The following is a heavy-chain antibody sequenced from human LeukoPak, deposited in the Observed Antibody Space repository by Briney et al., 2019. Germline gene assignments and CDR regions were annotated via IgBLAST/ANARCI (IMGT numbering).Heavy chain of an antibody. Sequence: ASVKVSCKASGYTFASSDINWVRQATGQGLEWMGWMNPNSGHTGYAQKFQGRVTITRDTSISTAYMELSSLGSDDTAVYYCARGPPYDLWNGYYWAYYYMDVWGKGTTVTVSS. J-gene: IGHJ6*03. CDR1: GYTFASSD. CDR3: ARGPPYDLWNGYYWAYYYMDV. D-gene: IGHD3-3*01. V-gene: IGHV1-8*03. CDR2: MNPNSGHT.